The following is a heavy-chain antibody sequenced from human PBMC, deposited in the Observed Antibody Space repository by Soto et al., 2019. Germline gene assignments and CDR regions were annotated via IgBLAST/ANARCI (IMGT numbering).Heavy chain of an antibody. Sequence: SETLSLTCTVSGGSIASGDSYWSWIRQSPGKGLEWIGYIYYSGSTYYNPSLESRFTISVDTSKNQFSLKLNSVTAADTAVYYCAREGAASYSYYYGTDVWGQGTTVTVSS. CDR2: IYYSGST. J-gene: IGHJ6*02. D-gene: IGHD3-16*01. CDR3: AREGAASYSYYYGTDV. CDR1: GGSIASGDSY. V-gene: IGHV4-30-4*08.